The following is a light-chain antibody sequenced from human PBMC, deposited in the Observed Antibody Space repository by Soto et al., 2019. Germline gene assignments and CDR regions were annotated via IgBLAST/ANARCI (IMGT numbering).Light chain of an antibody. J-gene: IGKJ4*01. CDR2: DVL. Sequence: DLQLTQSQSFLSASVGDRVNITCRASQDISSSLAWYQKKQGKDPKILIYDVLTLITWVSSRFRGSGSGTEFTLTISRLQPEDLATYTCQQLASYPIGTFGGGAKVDIK. CDR3: QQLASYPIGT. CDR1: QDISSS. V-gene: IGKV1-9*01.